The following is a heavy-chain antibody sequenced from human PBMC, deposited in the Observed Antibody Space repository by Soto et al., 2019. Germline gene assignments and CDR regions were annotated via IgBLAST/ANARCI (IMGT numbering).Heavy chain of an antibody. CDR3: ARDWFGIDY. V-gene: IGHV1-18*01. J-gene: IGHJ4*02. D-gene: IGHD3-16*01. CDR1: GYTFTSYG. CDR2: INPYNGNT. Sequence: QVQLVQSGAEVKKPGASVKVSCKASGYTFTSYGISWVRQAPGQGLESMGWINPYNGNTNYAQKLQGRVTMTTDTSTNTACMELRSLRSDDTAVYYCARDWFGIDYWGQGTLVTVSS.